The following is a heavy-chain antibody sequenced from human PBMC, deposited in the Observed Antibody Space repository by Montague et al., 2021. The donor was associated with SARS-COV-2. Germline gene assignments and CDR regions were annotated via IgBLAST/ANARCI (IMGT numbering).Heavy chain of an antibody. CDR3: ASGKYYDFWSGYYSHDYVSGTDV. Sequence: SETLSLTCTVSGGSISSYYWSWIRQSAGKGLEWIGRIHTSGSTDYNPSLNSRVTMSVDTSKNQFSLKLSSVTAADTAVYYCASGKYYDFWSGYYSHDYVSGTDVWGQGTTVTVSS. V-gene: IGHV4-4*07. D-gene: IGHD3-3*01. CDR2: IHTSGST. CDR1: GGSISSYY. J-gene: IGHJ6*02.